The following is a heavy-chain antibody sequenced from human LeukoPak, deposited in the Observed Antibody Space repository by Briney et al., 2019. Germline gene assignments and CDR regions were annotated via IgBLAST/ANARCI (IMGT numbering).Heavy chain of an antibody. D-gene: IGHD3-22*01. J-gene: IGHJ4*02. V-gene: IGHV3-21*01. CDR3: ARALYAYYYDSSGSFDY. Sequence: GGSFGPPVAAFGFTFSGLSMNGVARAPGKGLEGVSSFIGSSSYIYYADSVKGRFTISRDSAKNSLYLQMNSLRAEDTAVYYCARALYAYYYDSSGSFDYWGQGTLVTVSS. CDR2: FIGSSSYI. CDR1: GFTFSGLS.